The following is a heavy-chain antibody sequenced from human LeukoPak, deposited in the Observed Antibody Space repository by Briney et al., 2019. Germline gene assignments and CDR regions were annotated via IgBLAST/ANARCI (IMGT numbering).Heavy chain of an antibody. V-gene: IGHV3-48*01. D-gene: IGHD6-13*01. CDR2: ISSSSSTI. CDR1: GFTFSTYS. J-gene: IGHJ4*02. Sequence: PGGSLKLSCAASGFTFSTYSMVWVRQAPGKGLEWVSYISSSSSTISYADSVKGRFTISRDNATNSLYLQMNSLRADDTAVYYCARGSRAPDYWGQGTLVTVSS. CDR3: ARGSRAPDY.